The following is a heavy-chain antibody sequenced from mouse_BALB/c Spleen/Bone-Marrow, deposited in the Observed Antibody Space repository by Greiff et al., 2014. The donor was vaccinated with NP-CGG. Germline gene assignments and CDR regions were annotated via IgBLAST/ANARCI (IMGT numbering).Heavy chain of an antibody. D-gene: IGHD1-2*01. CDR2: ISNGGTYT. V-gene: IGHV5-4*02. CDR1: GFTFSDFY. CDR3: ARSGERYGAMDY. Sequence: VQLKESGGGLVKPGGSLKLSCAASGFTFSDFYMFWFRQTPGKRLEWVATISNGGTYTYYPDSVKGRFTISRDNAKNNLYLQMSSLKSEDTAMYYCARSGERYGAMDYWGQGTSVTVTS. J-gene: IGHJ4*01.